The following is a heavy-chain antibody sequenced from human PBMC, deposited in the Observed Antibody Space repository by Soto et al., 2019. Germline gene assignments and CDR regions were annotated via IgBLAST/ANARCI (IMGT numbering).Heavy chain of an antibody. Sequence: ASVKVSCKASGYTFTSYYMHWVRQAPGQGLEWMGIINPSGGSTSYAQKFQGRVTMTRDTSTNTVYMELSSLISEDTAVYFCARTTYLHDTNGQNYFFDHWGQGTLVTVS. CDR3: ARTTYLHDTNGQNYFFDH. V-gene: IGHV1-46*03. D-gene: IGHD2-8*01. CDR2: INPSGGST. J-gene: IGHJ4*02. CDR1: GYTFTSYY.